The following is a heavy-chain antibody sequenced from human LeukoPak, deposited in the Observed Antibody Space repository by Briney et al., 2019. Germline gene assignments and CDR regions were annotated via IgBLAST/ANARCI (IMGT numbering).Heavy chain of an antibody. CDR2: INPILGIA. Sequence: ASVKVSCKASGGTFTSYNISWVRQAPGQGLEWMGRINPILGIANYAQKFQGRVTITADKSTSTAYMELSSLRSEDTAVYYCAREDIVVVVAATRGHWFDPWGQGTLVTVSS. J-gene: IGHJ5*02. CDR3: AREDIVVVVAATRGHWFDP. D-gene: IGHD2-15*01. CDR1: GGTFTSYN. V-gene: IGHV1-69*10.